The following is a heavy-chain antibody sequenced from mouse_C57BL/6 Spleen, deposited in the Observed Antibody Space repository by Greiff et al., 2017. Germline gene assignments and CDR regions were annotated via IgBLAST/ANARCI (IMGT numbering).Heavy chain of an antibody. V-gene: IGHV1-26*01. D-gene: IGHD3-2*02. CDR3: ASLDSSGAWFAY. J-gene: IGHJ3*01. CDR1: GYTFTDYY. Sequence: VQLQQSGPELVKPGASVKISCKASGYTFTDYYMNWVKQSHGKSLEWIGDINPNNGGTSYNQKFKGKATLTVDKSSSTAYMELRSLTSEDSAVYYCASLDSSGAWFAYWGQGTLVTVSA. CDR2: INPNNGGT.